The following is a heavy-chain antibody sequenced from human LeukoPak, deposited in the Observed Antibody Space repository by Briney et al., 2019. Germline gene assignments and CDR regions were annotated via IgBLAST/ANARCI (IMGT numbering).Heavy chain of an antibody. D-gene: IGHD3-10*01. J-gene: IGHJ3*02. CDR3: ARHSSAAQKAFDI. CDR2: TYPYDSNT. V-gene: IGHV5-51*01. CDR1: GYSFTSYW. Sequence: GESLKISSKASGYSFTSYWIDWVRQMPGKGLEWVGSTYPYDSNTRYSPSFQGQVTISADKSISTAYLQWSSLKASDTAMYYCARHSSAAQKAFDIWGQGTMVTVSS.